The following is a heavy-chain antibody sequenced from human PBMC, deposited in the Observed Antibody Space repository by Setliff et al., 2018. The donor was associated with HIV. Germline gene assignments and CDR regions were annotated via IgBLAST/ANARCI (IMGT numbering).Heavy chain of an antibody. CDR1: GFTFSSYE. CDR3: IRVKRDLPYNPQFDY. V-gene: IGHV3-30*03. D-gene: IGHD1-1*01. CDR2: TSLDGSIK. J-gene: IGHJ4*02. Sequence: HPGGSLRLSCTASGFTFSSYEMNWVRQAPGKGLEWVAVTSLDGSIKYYADSVRGRFTISRDNSKNTLYLQMNSLRAEDTAVYYCIRVKRDLPYNPQFDYWGQGTLVTVSS.